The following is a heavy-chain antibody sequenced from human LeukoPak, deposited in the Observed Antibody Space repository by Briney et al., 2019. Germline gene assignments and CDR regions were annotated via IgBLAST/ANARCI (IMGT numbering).Heavy chain of an antibody. D-gene: IGHD3-3*01. J-gene: IGHJ4*02. V-gene: IGHV3-30*18. CDR2: ISYDGSNK. CDR1: GFTFSRHD. CDR3: AKDMLATYFGATTVENYFDY. Sequence: QLGGSLRLSCVASGFTFSRHDMNWVRQAPGKGLEWVAVISYDGSNKYYADSVKGRFTISRDNSKNTLYLQMNSLRTEDTAVYYCAKDMLATYFGATTVENYFDYWGQGTLVTVSS.